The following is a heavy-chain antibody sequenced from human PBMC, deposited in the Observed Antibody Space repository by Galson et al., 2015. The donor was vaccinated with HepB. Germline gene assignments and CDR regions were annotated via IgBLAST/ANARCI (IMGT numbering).Heavy chain of an antibody. Sequence: SLRLSCAGPGFVFRGYGIHWVRQAQGKELESVAVISQDGTKKYYADFVKGRFTITRDNSRNPLYLQMNSLRLEDTAIYYCARDWGGSWGQGTLVTVSS. V-gene: IGHV3-30-3*01. CDR1: GFVFRGYG. J-gene: IGHJ5*02. CDR2: ISQDGTKK. D-gene: IGHD3-16*01. CDR3: ARDWGGS.